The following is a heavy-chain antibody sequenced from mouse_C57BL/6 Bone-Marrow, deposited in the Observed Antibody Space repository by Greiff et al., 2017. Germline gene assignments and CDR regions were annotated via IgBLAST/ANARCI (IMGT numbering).Heavy chain of an antibody. D-gene: IGHD4-1*01. Sequence: QVQLKQSGAELVRPGASVKLSCKASGYTFTDYYINWVKQRPGQGLEWIARIYPGSGNTYYNEKFKGKATLTAEKSSSTAYMQLSSLTSEDSAVYFCARGGLNWDAYWGQGTLVTVSA. CDR1: GYTFTDYY. CDR2: IYPGSGNT. CDR3: ARGGLNWDAY. V-gene: IGHV1-76*01. J-gene: IGHJ3*01.